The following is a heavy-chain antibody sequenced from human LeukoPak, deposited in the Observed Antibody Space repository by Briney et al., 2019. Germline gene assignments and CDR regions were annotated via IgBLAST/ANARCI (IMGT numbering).Heavy chain of an antibody. V-gene: IGHV1-8*01. CDR1: GYTFTNYD. CDR2: MNPNTGNT. J-gene: IGHJ4*02. Sequence: ASVKVSCKASGYTFTNYDINWGRQASGQGLEWMGWMNPNTGNTGYAQKFQGRVTMTRHTSISTAYMELSSLRSDDTAVYFCARRIRSDDFDFWGQGTLVTVSS. D-gene: IGHD2-15*01. CDR3: ARRIRSDDFDF.